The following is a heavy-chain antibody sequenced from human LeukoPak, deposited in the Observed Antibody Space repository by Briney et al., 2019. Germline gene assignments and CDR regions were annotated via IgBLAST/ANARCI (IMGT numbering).Heavy chain of an antibody. CDR2: ISGSGGST. CDR3: ARESSPSWYFDL. CDR1: GFTFSSYG. Sequence: GGSLRPSCAASGFTFSSYGMSWVRQAPGKGLEWVSAISGSGGSTYYADSVKGRFTISRDNSKNTLYLQMNSLRAEDTAVYYCARESSPSWYFDLWGRGTLVTVSS. J-gene: IGHJ2*01. D-gene: IGHD6-6*01. V-gene: IGHV3-23*01.